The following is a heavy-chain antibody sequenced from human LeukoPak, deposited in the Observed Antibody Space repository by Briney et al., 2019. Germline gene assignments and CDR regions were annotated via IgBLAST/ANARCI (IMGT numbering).Heavy chain of an antibody. D-gene: IGHD6-19*01. CDR2: IYYSGST. CDR3: ARLIGDIAVSGTSWFDP. V-gene: IGHV4-59*11. Sequence: SETLSLTCTVSGGSINNHYWSWIRQAPGKGLEWIGYIYYSGSTNYNPSLKSRVTISVDTSKNQFSLKLSSVTAADTAMYYCARLIGDIAVSGTSWFDPWGQGTLVTVSS. J-gene: IGHJ5*02. CDR1: GGSINNHY.